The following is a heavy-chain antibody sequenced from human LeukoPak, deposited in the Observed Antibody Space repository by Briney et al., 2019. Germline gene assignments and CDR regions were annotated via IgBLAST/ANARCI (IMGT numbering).Heavy chain of an antibody. J-gene: IGHJ4*02. D-gene: IGHD1-7*01. CDR3: ARDPGTRRNYAGYHFDY. Sequence: ASVKVSCKAFGYTFTGYYMHWVRQAPGQGLEWMGWINPNSGGTNYAQKFQGRVTMTRDTSISTAYMELSRLRSDDTAVYCCARDPGTRRNYAGYHFDYWGQGTLVTVSS. CDR1: GYTFTGYY. V-gene: IGHV1-2*02. CDR2: INPNSGGT.